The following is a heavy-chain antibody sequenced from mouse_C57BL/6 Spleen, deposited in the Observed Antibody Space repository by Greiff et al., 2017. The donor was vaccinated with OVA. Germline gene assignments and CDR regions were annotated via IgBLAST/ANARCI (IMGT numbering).Heavy chain of an antibody. D-gene: IGHD2-1*01. Sequence: QVQLQQSGAELVRPGASVTLSCKASGYTFTDYEMHWVKQTPVHGLEWIGAIDPETGGTAYNQKFKGKAILTADKSSSTAYMELRSLTSEDSAVYYCTSNYVIGFAYWGQGTLVTVSA. CDR3: TSNYVIGFAY. V-gene: IGHV1-15*01. CDR2: IDPETGGT. J-gene: IGHJ3*01. CDR1: GYTFTDYE.